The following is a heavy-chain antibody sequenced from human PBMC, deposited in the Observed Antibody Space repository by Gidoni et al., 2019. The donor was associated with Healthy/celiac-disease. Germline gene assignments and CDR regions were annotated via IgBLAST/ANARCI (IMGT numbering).Heavy chain of an antibody. J-gene: IGHJ4*02. V-gene: IGHV3-15*07. CDR2: IKSKTDGGTT. D-gene: IGHD3-10*01. Sequence: EVQLVESCGGLVKPGGSLRLSCTASSFHFSNAWMNWVRHAPGKGLEWVGRIKSKTDGGTTDYAAPVKGRFTSSRDDTKNTLYLQMNSLKTEDTAVYYCTTRMVRGVSPLDYWGQGTLVTVSS. CDR1: SFHFSNAW. CDR3: TTRMVRGVSPLDY.